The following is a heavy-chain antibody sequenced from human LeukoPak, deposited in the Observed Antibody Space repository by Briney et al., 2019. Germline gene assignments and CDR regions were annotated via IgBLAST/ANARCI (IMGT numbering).Heavy chain of an antibody. V-gene: IGHV3-30*18. Sequence: GGSLRLSCAASGFTFSSYGMHWVRQAPGKGLEWVAVISYGGSNKYYADSVKGRFTISRDNSKNTLYLQMNSLRAEDTAVYYCAKNLPAMVRGAPGYYYGMDVWGQGTTVTVS. CDR1: GFTFSSYG. CDR3: AKNLPAMVRGAPGYYYGMDV. CDR2: ISYGGSNK. J-gene: IGHJ6*02. D-gene: IGHD3-10*01.